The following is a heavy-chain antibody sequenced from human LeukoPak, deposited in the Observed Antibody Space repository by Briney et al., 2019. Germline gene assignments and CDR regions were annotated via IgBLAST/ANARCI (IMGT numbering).Heavy chain of an antibody. V-gene: IGHV3-30*04. J-gene: IGHJ4*02. CDR3: ARDADDYSNYEYYFDY. CDR2: ISYDGSNK. CDR1: GFTFSSYA. D-gene: IGHD4-11*01. Sequence: GGSLRLSCAASGFTFSSYAMHWVRQAPGKGLEWVAVISYDGSNKYYADSVKGRFTISRDNSKNTLYLQMNSLRAEGTAVYYCARDADDYSNYEYYFDYWGQGTLVTVSS.